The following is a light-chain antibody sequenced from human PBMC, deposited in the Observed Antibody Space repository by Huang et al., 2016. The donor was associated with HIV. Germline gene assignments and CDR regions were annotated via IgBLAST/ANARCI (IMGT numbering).Light chain of an antibody. J-gene: IGKJ2*01. CDR3: QQYGSSPLYT. Sequence: EIVLTQSPGTLSLSPGERATLSCRASQSVNSNYLAWYQQKPGQAPRLLIYGASNRATGIPDRCSGSGSGTDFTLTINRLEPEDFAVYYCQQYGSSPLYTFGQGTKLEIK. CDR2: GAS. CDR1: QSVNSNY. V-gene: IGKV3-20*01.